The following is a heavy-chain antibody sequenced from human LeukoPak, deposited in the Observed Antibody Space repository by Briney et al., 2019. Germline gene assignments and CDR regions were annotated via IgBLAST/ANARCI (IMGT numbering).Heavy chain of an antibody. CDR2: IIPILGIA. CDR3: AREGGSSSSSSRYYYGMDV. CDR1: GGTFSSYA. D-gene: IGHD6-6*01. J-gene: IGHJ6*02. V-gene: IGHV1-69*04. Sequence: SVKVSCKASGGTFSSYAISWVRQAPGQGFEWMGRIIPILGIANYAQKFQGRVTITADKSTSTAYMELSSLRSEDTAVYYCAREGGSSSSSSRYYYGMDVWGQGTTVTVSS.